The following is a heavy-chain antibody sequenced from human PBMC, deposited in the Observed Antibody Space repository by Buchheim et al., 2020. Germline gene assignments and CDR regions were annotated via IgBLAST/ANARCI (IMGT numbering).Heavy chain of an antibody. CDR3: AREGSCSGGSCSRRTYYYYGMDV. CDR1: GYTFTSYD. D-gene: IGHD2-15*01. CDR2: MNPNSGNT. J-gene: IGHJ6*02. Sequence: QVQLVQSGAEVKKPGASVKVSCKASGYTFTSYDINWVRQATGQGLEGMGWMNPNSGNTGYAQKFQGRVTMTRNTSLSTAYMELSSLRSEDMAVYYCAREGSCSGGSCSRRTYYYYGMDVWGQGTT. V-gene: IGHV1-8*01.